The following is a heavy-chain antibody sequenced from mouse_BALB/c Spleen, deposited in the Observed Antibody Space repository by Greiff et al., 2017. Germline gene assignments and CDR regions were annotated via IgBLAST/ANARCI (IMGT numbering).Heavy chain of an antibody. Sequence: LQQPGAELVKPGASVKMSCKASGYTFTSYNMHWVKQTPGQGLEWIGAIYPGNGDTSYNQKFKGKATLTADKSSSTAYMQLSSLTSEDSAVYYCARGDYGRPHYYAMDYWGQGTSVTVSS. J-gene: IGHJ4*01. V-gene: IGHV1-12*01. CDR3: ARGDYGRPHYYAMDY. CDR1: GYTFTSYN. D-gene: IGHD1-1*01. CDR2: IYPGNGDT.